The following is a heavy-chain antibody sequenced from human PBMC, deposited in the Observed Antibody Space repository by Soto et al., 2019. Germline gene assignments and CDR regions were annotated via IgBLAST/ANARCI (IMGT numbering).Heavy chain of an antibody. Sequence: HPGGSLRLSCAASGFTFSSYGMHWVRQAPGKGLEWVAVISYDGSNKYYADSVKDRFTISRDNSKNTLYLQMNSLRSEDTAVYYCARGIATGQLDPWGQGTLVTVSS. D-gene: IGHD2-15*01. CDR2: ISYDGSNK. CDR3: ARGIATGQLDP. CDR1: GFTFSSYG. J-gene: IGHJ5*02. V-gene: IGHV3-30*03.